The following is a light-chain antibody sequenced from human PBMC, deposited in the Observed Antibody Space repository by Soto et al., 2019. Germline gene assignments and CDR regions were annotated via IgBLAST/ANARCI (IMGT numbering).Light chain of an antibody. CDR1: QSVSSN. CDR2: GAS. CDR3: QHYDNWPPYT. J-gene: IGKJ2*01. V-gene: IGKV3-15*01. Sequence: EIVMTQSPATLSVSPGERATLSCRASQSVSSNLAWYQQRPGQAPRLLIYGASTRATGIPARFSGSGSGTEFILTIISLQSEDFAVYYCQHYDNWPPYTFGQGTKVEIK.